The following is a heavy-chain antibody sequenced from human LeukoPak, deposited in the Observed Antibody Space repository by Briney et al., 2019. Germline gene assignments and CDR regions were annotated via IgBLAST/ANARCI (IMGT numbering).Heavy chain of an antibody. CDR2: IYHSGST. Sequence: SETLSLTCAVSGGSISSSNWWSWVRQPPGKGLEWIGEIYHSGSTNYNPSLKSRVTISVDTSKNQFSLKLSSVTAADTAVYYCARRTQLTYYGMDVWGKGTTVTVSS. D-gene: IGHD2-2*01. CDR3: ARRTQLTYYGMDV. V-gene: IGHV4-4*02. CDR1: GGSISSSNW. J-gene: IGHJ6*04.